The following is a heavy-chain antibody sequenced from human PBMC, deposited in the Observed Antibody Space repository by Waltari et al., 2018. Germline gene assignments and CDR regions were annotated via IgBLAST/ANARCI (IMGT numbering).Heavy chain of an antibody. CDR3: ARGWSNSGSYSISWYFDL. Sequence: QLQLQESGPGLVKPSETLSLTCTVSGGSISSSSYYWGWIRQPPGKGLAWIGSIYYRGSPYYNPSLKSRVTISVDTSKNQFSLKLSSVTAADTAVYCCARGWSNSGSYSISWYFDLWGRGTLVTVSS. J-gene: IGHJ2*01. V-gene: IGHV4-39*07. CDR1: GGSISSSSYY. D-gene: IGHD1-26*01. CDR2: IYYRGSP.